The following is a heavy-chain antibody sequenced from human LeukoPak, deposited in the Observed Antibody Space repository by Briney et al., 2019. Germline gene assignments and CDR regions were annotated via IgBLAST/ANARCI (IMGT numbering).Heavy chain of an antibody. V-gene: IGHV4-59*08. CDR2: IYYSGST. Sequence: SETLSLTCTVSGGSMSGAYWSWIRQPPGKGLEWIGYIYYSGSTNYNPSLKSRVTISVDTSKNQFSLKLSSVTAADTAVYYCAGQWLVRGPEYFQHWGQGTLVTVSS. CDR3: AGQWLVRGPEYFQH. D-gene: IGHD6-19*01. J-gene: IGHJ1*01. CDR1: GGSMSGAY.